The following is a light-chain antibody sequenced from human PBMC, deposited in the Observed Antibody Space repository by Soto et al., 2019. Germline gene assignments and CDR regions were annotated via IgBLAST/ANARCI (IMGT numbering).Light chain of an antibody. J-gene: IGKJ1*01. CDR1: QSVSSN. Sequence: EIVMTQSPATLSVSRGERATFSCRASQSVSSNLAWYQQKPGQAPRLLIYGASIRATGIPARFTGSGSGTEFTLTISSLQSEDFAVYYCQHYNNWPPWTFGQGTKWIS. CDR2: GAS. V-gene: IGKV3-15*01. CDR3: QHYNNWPPWT.